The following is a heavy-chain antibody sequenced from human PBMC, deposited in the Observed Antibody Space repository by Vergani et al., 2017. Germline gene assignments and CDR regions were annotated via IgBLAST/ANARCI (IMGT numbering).Heavy chain of an antibody. D-gene: IGHD4-17*01. V-gene: IGHV4-61*01. J-gene: IGHJ4*02. Sequence: QLQLQESGPGLVKPSETLSLTCTVSGGSVSSGSYYWSWIRQPPGKGLEWIGYIYYSGSTNYNPSLKSRVTISVDTSKNQFSLKVSSVTAADTAVYYCARGHYGDLDYWGQGTLVTVSS. CDR2: IYYSGST. CDR3: ARGHYGDLDY. CDR1: GGSVSSGSYY.